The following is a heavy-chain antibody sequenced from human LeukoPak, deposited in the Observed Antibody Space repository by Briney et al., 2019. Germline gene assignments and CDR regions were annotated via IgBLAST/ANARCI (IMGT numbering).Heavy chain of an antibody. J-gene: IGHJ4*02. Sequence: PGGSLRLSCVVSGFTFSAYSMNWVRQAPGKGLEWVSSISFNSVYIYYADSVKGRFTISRDDAKNSLYLQMNSLRAEDTAVYYCARYPLSSSWYFFDYWGQGTLVTVSS. D-gene: IGHD6-13*01. CDR1: GFTFSAYS. V-gene: IGHV3-21*01. CDR2: ISFNSVYI. CDR3: ARYPLSSSWYFFDY.